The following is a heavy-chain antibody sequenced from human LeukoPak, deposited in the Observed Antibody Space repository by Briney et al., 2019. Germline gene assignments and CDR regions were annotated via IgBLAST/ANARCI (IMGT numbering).Heavy chain of an antibody. Sequence: SETLSLTGTVSGGSISSDYWSWIRQPPGKGLEWMGYIYHSGSTNYNPSLKSRVTISIDTSKNQFSLKMSSVTAADTAVYYCARRRIGMDSSGWYASGDYYFDNWGQGTLVSVSS. J-gene: IGHJ4*02. CDR3: ARRRIGMDSSGWYASGDYYFDN. D-gene: IGHD6-19*01. V-gene: IGHV4-59*01. CDR1: GGSISSDY. CDR2: IYHSGST.